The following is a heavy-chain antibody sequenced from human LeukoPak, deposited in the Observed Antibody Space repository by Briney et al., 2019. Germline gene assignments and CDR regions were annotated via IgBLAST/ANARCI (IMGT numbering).Heavy chain of an antibody. J-gene: IGHJ4*02. Sequence: GGSLRLSCAASGFTFSSYWMSWVRQAPGRGLEWVVNIKQDGSEKYYVDSVKGRFTISRDNAKNSLYLQMNSLRAEDTAVYYCARVFWSGPLDFDYWGQGTLVTVSS. CDR3: ARVFWSGPLDFDY. D-gene: IGHD3-3*01. CDR2: IKQDGSEK. CDR1: GFTFSSYW. V-gene: IGHV3-7*01.